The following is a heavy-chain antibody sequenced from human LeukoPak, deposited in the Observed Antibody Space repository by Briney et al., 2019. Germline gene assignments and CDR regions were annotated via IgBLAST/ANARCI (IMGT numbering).Heavy chain of an antibody. CDR2: INAGNGDT. CDR1: GYTFTSYA. J-gene: IGHJ5*02. Sequence: GASVKVSCKASGYTFTSYAMHWVRQAPGQRLEWMGWINAGNGDTKYSQKFQGRVTITRNTAISTAYMELSSLRSEDTAIYYCAIDYGGNSGWFDPWGQGTLVTVSS. CDR3: AIDYGGNSGWFDP. V-gene: IGHV1-3*01. D-gene: IGHD4-23*01.